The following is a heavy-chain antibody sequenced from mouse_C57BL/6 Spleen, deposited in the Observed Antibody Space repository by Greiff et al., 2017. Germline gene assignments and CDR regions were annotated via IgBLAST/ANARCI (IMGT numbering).Heavy chain of an antibody. CDR2: ISSGGSYT. CDR3: ARQPDYGNDNWYFDG. Sequence: EVQLVESGGDLVKPGGSLKLSCAASGFTFSSYGMSWVRQTPDKRLEWVATISSGGSYTYYPDSVKGRFTIPRDNAKNTLYLQMSSLKSEDTAMYYCARQPDYGNDNWYFDGWGTGTTVTVAS. CDR1: GFTFSSYG. D-gene: IGHD2-2*01. V-gene: IGHV5-6*01. J-gene: IGHJ1*03.